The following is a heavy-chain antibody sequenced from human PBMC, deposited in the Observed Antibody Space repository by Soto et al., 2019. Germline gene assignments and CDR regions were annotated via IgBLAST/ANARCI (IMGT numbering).Heavy chain of an antibody. J-gene: IGHJ4*02. Sequence: EVQLLESGGGLVQPGGSLRLSCAASGFTFSSYGMSWVRQAPGKGLEWVSAISGSGGSTYYADSVKGRFTISRDNSENTLYLQVNSLRAEDTAVYYCAKGRCSCGSCYSDYWGQGTLVTVSS. CDR1: GFTFSSYG. CDR3: AKGRCSCGSCYSDY. D-gene: IGHD2-15*01. CDR2: ISGSGGST. V-gene: IGHV3-23*01.